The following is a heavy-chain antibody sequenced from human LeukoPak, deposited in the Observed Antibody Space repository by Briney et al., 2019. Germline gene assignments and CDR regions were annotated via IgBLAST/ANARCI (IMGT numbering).Heavy chain of an antibody. CDR3: AREGGDLRRWFDP. J-gene: IGHJ5*02. D-gene: IGHD3-10*01. Sequence: SETLSLTCAVSGGSISSSNWWSWVRQPPGKGLEWIGEIYHSGSTNYNPSLKSRVTISVDTSKNQFSLKLSSVTAADTAVYYCAREGGDLRRWFDPWGQGTLVTVSS. V-gene: IGHV4-4*02. CDR1: GGSISSSNW. CDR2: IYHSGST.